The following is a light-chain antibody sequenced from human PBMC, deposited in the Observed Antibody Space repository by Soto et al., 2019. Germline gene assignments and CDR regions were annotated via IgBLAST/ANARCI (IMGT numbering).Light chain of an antibody. CDR3: SSYTSSSTLPYV. CDR2: DVS. CDR1: SSDVRGYNY. J-gene: IGLJ1*01. V-gene: IGLV2-14*01. Sequence: QSVLTQPASGSGSPGQSITITRPGTSSDVRGYNYVSWYQQHPGKAPKLMIYDVSNRPSGVSNRFSGSKSGNTASLTISGLQAEDEADYYCSSYTSSSTLPYVFGTGTKVTVL.